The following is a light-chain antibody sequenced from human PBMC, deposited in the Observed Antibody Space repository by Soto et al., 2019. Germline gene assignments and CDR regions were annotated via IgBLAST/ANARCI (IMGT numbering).Light chain of an antibody. CDR2: DVN. J-gene: IGLJ1*01. CDR3: CSYAGRYTYV. Sequence: QSALTQPRSVSGSPGKTVAISCTGTSSDVGGYNYVSWYQQHPGKAPKVMIYDVNKRPSGVPDRFSGSKSGNTASLTISGLQADDEADYYCCSYAGRYTYVFGSGTKLTVL. CDR1: SSDVGGYNY. V-gene: IGLV2-11*01.